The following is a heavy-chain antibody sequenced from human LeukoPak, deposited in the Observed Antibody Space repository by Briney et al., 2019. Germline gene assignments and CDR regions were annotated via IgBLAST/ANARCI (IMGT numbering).Heavy chain of an antibody. V-gene: IGHV4-59*01. CDR1: GGSISSYY. CDR3: ARGSSSSYNWFDP. D-gene: IGHD6-13*01. J-gene: IGHJ5*02. Sequence: SETLSLTCTVSGGSISSYYWSWIRRPPGKGLEWIGYIYYSGSTNYNPSFKSRVTISVDTSKNQFSLKLSSVTAADTAIYHCARGSSSSYNWFDPWGQGTLVTVSS. CDR2: IYYSGST.